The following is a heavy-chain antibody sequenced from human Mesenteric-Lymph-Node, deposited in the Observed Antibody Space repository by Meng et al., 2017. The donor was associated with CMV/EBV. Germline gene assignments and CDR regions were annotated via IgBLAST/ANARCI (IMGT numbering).Heavy chain of an antibody. J-gene: IGHJ4*02. CDR3: AKDPYCSSTSCPDYGDRDY. Sequence: GGSLRLSCAASGFTFSSYAMSWVRQAPGKGLEWVSDISGSGGSTYYADSVKGRFTISRDNSKNTLYLQMNSLRAEDTAVYYCAKDPYCSSTSCPDYGDRDYWGQGTLVTVSS. V-gene: IGHV3-23*01. D-gene: IGHD2-2*01. CDR1: GFTFSSYA. CDR2: ISGSGGST.